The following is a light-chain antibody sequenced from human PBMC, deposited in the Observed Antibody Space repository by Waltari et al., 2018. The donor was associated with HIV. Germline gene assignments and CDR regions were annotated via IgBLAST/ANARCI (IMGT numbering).Light chain of an antibody. Sequence: EVVLTQSPGPLSFSPGDRATLACSASQSINSTYLAWYQQHPGQTPRLLMYGASRRAIGIPDRFSGSGSGTDFTLTIARLEPGDFAVYYCHQYGSSPRTFGQGTKVDIK. J-gene: IGKJ1*01. V-gene: IGKV3-20*01. CDR2: GAS. CDR1: QSINSTY. CDR3: HQYGSSPRT.